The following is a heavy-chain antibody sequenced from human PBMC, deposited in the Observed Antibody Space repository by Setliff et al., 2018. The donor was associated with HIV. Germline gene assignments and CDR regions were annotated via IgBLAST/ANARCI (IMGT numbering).Heavy chain of an antibody. Sequence: SETLSLTCVVSGYSISSGYYWGWIRQPPGKGLEWIASISHSGSTYHNPSLKSRVTISVDTSKKQFSLKLRSVTAADTAVYYCARLVEAYDSSGYFFNWFDPWGQGTLVTVSS. V-gene: IGHV4-38-2*01. D-gene: IGHD3-22*01. CDR3: ARLVEAYDSSGYFFNWFDP. CDR1: GYSISSGYY. CDR2: ISHSGST. J-gene: IGHJ5*02.